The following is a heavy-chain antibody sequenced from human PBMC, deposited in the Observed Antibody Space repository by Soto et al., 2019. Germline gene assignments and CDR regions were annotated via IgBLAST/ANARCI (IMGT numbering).Heavy chain of an antibody. CDR3: ARDPSLNGGNTNGYIDY. CDR1: GYSISSGFY. V-gene: IGHV4-38-2*02. CDR2: IYYRGNT. D-gene: IGHD2-15*01. J-gene: IGHJ4*02. Sequence: SETLSLTCSVSGYSISSGFYWDWIRQPPGKGLEWIGSIYYRGNTYYNPSHNGRITISLDTSKNQFSLRLTSVTAADTAVYYCARDPSLNGGNTNGYIDYWGQGTLVTVSS.